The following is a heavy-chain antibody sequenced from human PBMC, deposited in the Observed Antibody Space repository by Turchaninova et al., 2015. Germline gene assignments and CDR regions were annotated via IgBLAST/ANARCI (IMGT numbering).Heavy chain of an antibody. D-gene: IGHD1-26*01. J-gene: IGHJ4*02. CDR2: ISWDDDK. CDR3: AHRLVQEDYFDY. V-gene: IGHV2-5*02. Sequence: QITLKESGPTLVKPTQTLTLTCTFSGFSLSTRGVGVGWIRQPPGKGLEWLALISWDDDKRHRPSLQNMLTLTKDTSKNQVLLIMTNMDPVDTATYYCAHRLVQEDYFDYWGQGTLVTVSS. CDR1: GFSLSTRGVG.